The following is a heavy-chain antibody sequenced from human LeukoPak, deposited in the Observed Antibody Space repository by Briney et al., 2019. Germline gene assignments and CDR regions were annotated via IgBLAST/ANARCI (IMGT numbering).Heavy chain of an antibody. D-gene: IGHD3-10*01. CDR1: GFTFSNSA. CDR2: IWYDGSNK. J-gene: IGHJ4*02. Sequence: GGSLRLSCAASGFTFSNSALHWVRQAPGRGLEWVAVIWYDGSNKNYADSVKGRFTISRDNSKNTLYLQISSLRAEDTAVYYCARNYYGSGGSNFLDYWGQGTPVTVSS. V-gene: IGHV3-33*08. CDR3: ARNYYGSGGSNFLDY.